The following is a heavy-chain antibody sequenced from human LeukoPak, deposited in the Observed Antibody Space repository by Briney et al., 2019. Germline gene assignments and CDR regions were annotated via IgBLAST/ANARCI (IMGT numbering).Heavy chain of an antibody. CDR1: GGSISSYY. D-gene: IGHD3-10*01. CDR3: ARSFGGDYFDY. CDR2: IYYSGST. J-gene: IGHJ4*02. Sequence: SETLSLTCTVYGGSISSYYWSWIRQPPGKGLEWIGYIYYSGSTNYNPSLKSRVTISVDTSKNQFSLKLSSVTAADTAVYYCARSFGGDYFDYWGQGTLVTVSS. V-gene: IGHV4-59*01.